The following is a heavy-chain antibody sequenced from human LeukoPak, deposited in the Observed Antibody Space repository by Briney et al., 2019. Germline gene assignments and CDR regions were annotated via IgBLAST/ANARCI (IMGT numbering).Heavy chain of an antibody. V-gene: IGHV4-59*08. Sequence: PSETLSLTCTVSGGSIGNNYWTWIRQPPGKGLEYIGYIYYTGATNYNPSLKSRVTISVDTSKSQFSLKLSPVTAADTAVYFCAKYGNSGWVIDNWGQGALVTVSS. CDR3: AKYGNSGWVIDN. CDR2: IYYTGAT. J-gene: IGHJ4*02. CDR1: GGSIGNNY. D-gene: IGHD6-19*01.